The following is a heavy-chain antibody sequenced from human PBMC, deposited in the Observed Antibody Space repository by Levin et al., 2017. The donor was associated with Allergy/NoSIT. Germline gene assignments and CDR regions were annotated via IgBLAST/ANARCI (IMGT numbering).Heavy chain of an antibody. CDR1: GYTFTSYG. J-gene: IGHJ4*02. Sequence: ASVKVSCKASGYTFTSYGISWVRQAPGQGLEWMGWISAYNGNTNYAQKLQGRVTMTTDTSTSTAYMELRSLRSDDTAVYYCAREGVYYDSSGYSRNFDYWGQGTLVTVSS. D-gene: IGHD3-22*01. CDR2: ISAYNGNT. V-gene: IGHV1-18*01. CDR3: AREGVYYDSSGYSRNFDY.